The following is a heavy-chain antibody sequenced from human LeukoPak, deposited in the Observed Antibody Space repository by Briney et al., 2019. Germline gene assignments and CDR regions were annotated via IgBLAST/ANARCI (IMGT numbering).Heavy chain of an antibody. Sequence: GRSLRLSCAASGFTFSSYTMHWVRQAPGKGPEWVSIISYDGNTKYSADFVKGRFTISRDNSKNTVYLQMNSLRVEDTAVYYCARVEEIVENYYYYMDVWGKGTTVTVSS. CDR3: ARVEEIVENYYYYMDV. J-gene: IGHJ6*03. CDR2: ISYDGNTK. V-gene: IGHV3-30-3*01. D-gene: IGHD5-12*01. CDR1: GFTFSSYT.